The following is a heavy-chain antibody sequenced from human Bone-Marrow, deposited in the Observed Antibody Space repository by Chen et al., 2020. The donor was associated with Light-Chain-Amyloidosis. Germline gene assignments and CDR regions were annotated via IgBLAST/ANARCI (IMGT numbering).Heavy chain of an antibody. D-gene: IGHD2-15*01. J-gene: IGHJ4*02. CDR1: GFCFNDYG. CDR3: ARILLSWEVVWTVGY. Sequence: QVNLVESGGGVVHSGESVRLSCGAAGFCFNDYGMHWVRQAPGKGLVWLACIWYDGIIKNYAGWVKCRFSISRYSSNNTLYLDMSSLIYEDTACDSCARILLSWEVVWTVGYWGQGPPVPVSS. V-gene: IGHV3-33*01. CDR2: IWYDGIIK.